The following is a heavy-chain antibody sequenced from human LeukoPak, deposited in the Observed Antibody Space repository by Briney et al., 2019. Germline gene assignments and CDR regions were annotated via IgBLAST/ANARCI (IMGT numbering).Heavy chain of an antibody. J-gene: IGHJ4*02. CDR1: GGSFSGYY. Sequence: SETLSLTCAVYGGSFSGYYWSWIRQPPGKGLEWIGEINHSGSTNYNPSLKSRVTISVDTSKNQFSLKLSSVTAADTAVYYCARGRAMVLFDYWGQGTLVTASS. CDR3: ARGRAMVLFDY. D-gene: IGHD5-18*01. CDR2: INHSGST. V-gene: IGHV4-34*01.